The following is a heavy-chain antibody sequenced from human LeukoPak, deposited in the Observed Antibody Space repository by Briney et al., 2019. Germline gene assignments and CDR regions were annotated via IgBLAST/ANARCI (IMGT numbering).Heavy chain of an antibody. Sequence: SETLSLTCTVSGGSITTVPYFWGWIRQPPGEGLEWIGTIYYSGSTYYEPSLKSRVTISVDTSKNQFSLKLSSVTAADTAVYYCARGRRYSDSSNCYFDYWGQGTLVTVSS. V-gene: IGHV4-39*01. CDR3: ARGRRYSDSSNCYFDY. CDR2: IYYSGST. J-gene: IGHJ4*02. CDR1: GGSITTVPYF. D-gene: IGHD3-22*01.